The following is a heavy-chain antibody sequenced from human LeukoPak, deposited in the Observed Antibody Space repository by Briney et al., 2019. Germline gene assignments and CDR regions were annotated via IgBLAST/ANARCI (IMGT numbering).Heavy chain of an antibody. Sequence: GGSLRLSCAASGFTFSGSAIHWVRQSSGKGLEWVGQIDKKDKGYATATAYAASVKGRFTISRDDSINTAYLQMKSLKTEDTALYCCTRDSGTYNWFDPGGQGTLVTVSS. D-gene: IGHD1-26*01. J-gene: IGHJ5*02. CDR3: TRDSGTYNWFDP. CDR2: IDKKDKGYATAT. CDR1: GFTFSGSA. V-gene: IGHV3-73*01.